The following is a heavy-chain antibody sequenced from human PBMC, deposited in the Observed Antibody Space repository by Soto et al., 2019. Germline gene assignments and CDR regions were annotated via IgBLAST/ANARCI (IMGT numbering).Heavy chain of an antibody. Sequence: PGESLKISCKGSGYSFTSYWIGWVRQMPGKGLEWMGIIYPGDSDTRYSPSFQGQVTISADKSISTAYLQWSSLKASDTAMYYCARPSTMVRGVIRFYYYYGMAVWGQGTTVTVSS. J-gene: IGHJ6*02. CDR2: IYPGDSDT. CDR1: GYSFTSYW. V-gene: IGHV5-51*01. CDR3: ARPSTMVRGVIRFYYYYGMAV. D-gene: IGHD3-10*01.